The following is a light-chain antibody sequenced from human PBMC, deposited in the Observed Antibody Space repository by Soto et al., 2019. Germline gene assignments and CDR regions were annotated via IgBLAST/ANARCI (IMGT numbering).Light chain of an antibody. J-gene: IGLJ2*01. CDR3: SSHTTTATK. Sequence: QSALTQPASVSGSPGQSITISCTGTSSDIGGSNYVSWHQQHPGKAPKVVIYEVSNRPSGVSNRFSGSKSGNTASLTISGLQAEDEADYYCSSHTTTATKFGGGTKVTVL. CDR1: SSDIGGSNY. CDR2: EVS. V-gene: IGLV2-14*01.